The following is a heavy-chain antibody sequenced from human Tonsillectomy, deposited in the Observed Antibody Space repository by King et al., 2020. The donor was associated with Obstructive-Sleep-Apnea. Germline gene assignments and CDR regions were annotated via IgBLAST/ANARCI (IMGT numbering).Heavy chain of an antibody. J-gene: IGHJ4*02. D-gene: IGHD3-22*01. Sequence: QLVQSGGGVVQPGRSLRLSCAASGFTFSSYGMHWVRQAPGKGLEWVAFIRYDGSDKHYADSVKGRFTISRDNSKNTLYLQMNSLGTEDTAVYYCAKDPIGEAYYDSSGYYSTSGLDYWGQGTLVTVSS. V-gene: IGHV3-30*02. CDR2: IRYDGSDK. CDR3: AKDPIGEAYYDSSGYYSTSGLDY. CDR1: GFTFSSYG.